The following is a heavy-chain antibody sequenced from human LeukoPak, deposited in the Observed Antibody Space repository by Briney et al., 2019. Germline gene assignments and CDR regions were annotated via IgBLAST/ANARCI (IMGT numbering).Heavy chain of an antibody. CDR1: RFTFSIFG. Sequence: PGSSLRLSCAASRFTFSIFGMHWVRQAPGKGLEWVAVISSDGTNKYYADSVRGRFTIARDTSKDTLYLQMSSLRIEDMAVYYCRAATRHLKYYYDYWGQGTLVTVSS. D-gene: IGHD3-10*01. V-gene: IGHV3-30*03. CDR3: RAATRHLKYYYDY. CDR2: ISSDGTNK. J-gene: IGHJ4*02.